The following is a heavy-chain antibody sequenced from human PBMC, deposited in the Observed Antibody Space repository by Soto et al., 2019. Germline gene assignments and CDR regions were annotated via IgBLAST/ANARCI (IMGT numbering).Heavy chain of an antibody. CDR1: GGSISSYY. CDR3: ARDGGYCSGSSCQLDD. V-gene: IGHV4-59*01. D-gene: IGHD2-15*01. Sequence: PSETLSLTCTVSGGSISSYYWSWIRQPPGKGLEWIGYIYYSGSTNYNPSLKSRVTISVDTSKNQFSLKLSSVTAADTAVYYCARDGGYCSGSSCQLDDRGQGALVSV. J-gene: IGHJ4*02. CDR2: IYYSGST.